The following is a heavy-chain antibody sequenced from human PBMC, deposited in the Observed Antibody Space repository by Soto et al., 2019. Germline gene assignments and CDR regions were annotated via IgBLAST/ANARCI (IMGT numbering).Heavy chain of an antibody. J-gene: IGHJ4*02. CDR2: INRNGDST. Sequence: EVQLVESGGGLVQPGGSLRLSCAASGFTFRSDAMHWVRQAPGKGLEYVSTINRNGDSTYYANSVKGRFTISRDNSKNTLHLQMGSLRAEDMAVYYCARGGSHYYFDYWGQGTLVTVSS. CDR3: ARGGSHYYFDY. D-gene: IGHD2-15*01. V-gene: IGHV3-64*01. CDR1: GFTFRSDA.